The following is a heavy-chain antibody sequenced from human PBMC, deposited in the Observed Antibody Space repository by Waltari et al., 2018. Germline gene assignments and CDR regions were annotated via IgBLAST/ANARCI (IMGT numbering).Heavy chain of an antibody. J-gene: IGHJ4*02. CDR2: IYYSGRT. CDR1: GGSISSSSYY. D-gene: IGHD6-13*01. Sequence: QLQLQESGPGLVKPSETLSLTCTVSGGSISSSSYYWGWIRQPPGKGLEWIVSIYYSGRTYYNPSLRSRVTISVDTSKNQFSLKLSSVTAADTAVYYGARRLRSSRVFDYWGQGTLVTVSS. V-gene: IGHV4-39*01. CDR3: ARRLRSSRVFDY.